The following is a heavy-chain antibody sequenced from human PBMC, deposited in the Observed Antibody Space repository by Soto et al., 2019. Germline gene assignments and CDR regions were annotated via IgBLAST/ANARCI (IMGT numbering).Heavy chain of an antibody. D-gene: IGHD3-16*01. CDR3: ERDWASYTSSPSGRFDP. Sequence: QVQLQESGPGLVKPSQTLSLTCSVSGDSINSGAYFWTWVRHTPGKGLEWIAYIYYSGRTYYNPSLKNRLNISLDPSKNQCALGLNSVTAADPAVYYCERDWASYTSSPSGRFDPWGQGTLVTVSS. V-gene: IGHV4-31*03. J-gene: IGHJ5*02. CDR1: GDSINSGAYF. CDR2: IYYSGRT.